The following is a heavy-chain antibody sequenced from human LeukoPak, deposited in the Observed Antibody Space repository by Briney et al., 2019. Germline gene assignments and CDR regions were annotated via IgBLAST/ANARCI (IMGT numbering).Heavy chain of an antibody. D-gene: IGHD6-19*01. CDR2: IIPIFGTA. CDR3: ASSGWDY. J-gene: IGHJ4*02. CDR1: GYTFTGYY. Sequence: ASVKVSCKASGYTFTGYYMHWVRQAPGRGLEWMGGIIPIFGTANYAQKFQGRVTITADESTSTAYMELSSLRSEDTAVYYCASSGWDYWGQGTLVTVSS. V-gene: IGHV1-69*13.